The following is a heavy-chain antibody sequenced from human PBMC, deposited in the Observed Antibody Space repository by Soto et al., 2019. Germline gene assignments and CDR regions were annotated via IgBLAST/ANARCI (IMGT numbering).Heavy chain of an antibody. CDR1: GYTFTSYA. J-gene: IGHJ4*02. CDR2: INAGNGNT. CDR3: ARVVGGDLAHFDY. Sequence: ASVKVSCKASGYTFTSYAMHWVRQAPGQRLEWMGWINAGNGNTKYSQKFQGRVTITRDTSASTAYMELSSLRSEDTAVYYCARVVGGDLAHFDYRGQGTLVTVSS. D-gene: IGHD1-26*01. V-gene: IGHV1-3*01.